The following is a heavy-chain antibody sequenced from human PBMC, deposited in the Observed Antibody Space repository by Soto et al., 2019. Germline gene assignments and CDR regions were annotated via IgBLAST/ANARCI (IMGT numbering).Heavy chain of an antibody. CDR3: AMLSGSEQYYYYGMDV. CDR2: IKQDGSEK. V-gene: IGHV3-7*03. Sequence: EVQLVESGGGLVQPGGSLRLSCAASGFTFSSYWMSWVRQAPGKGLEWVANIKQDGSEKYYVDSVKGRFTISRDNAKNSLYLQMNSLRAEDTDVYYCAMLSGSEQYYYYGMDVWGQGTTVTVSS. J-gene: IGHJ6*02. CDR1: GFTFSSYW. D-gene: IGHD2-2*01.